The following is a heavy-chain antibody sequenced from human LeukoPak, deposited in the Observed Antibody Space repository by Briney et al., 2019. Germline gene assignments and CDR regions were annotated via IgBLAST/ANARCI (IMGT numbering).Heavy chain of an antibody. D-gene: IGHD1-26*01. J-gene: IGHJ4*02. CDR1: GYSISSGYY. V-gene: IGHV4-38-2*02. CDR2: IYHSGST. Sequence: PSETLSLTCTVSGYSISSGYYWGWIRQPPGKGLEGIGSIYHSGSTYYNPSLKSRVTISVDTSKNQFSLKLSSVTAADTAVYYCARDWELLYPFDYWGQGTLVTVSS. CDR3: ARDWELLYPFDY.